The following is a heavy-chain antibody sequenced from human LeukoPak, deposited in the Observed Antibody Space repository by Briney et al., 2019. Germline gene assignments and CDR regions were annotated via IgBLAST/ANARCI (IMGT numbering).Heavy chain of an antibody. CDR2: IYSDNT. J-gene: IGHJ4*02. Sequence: GGSLRLSCAASGFTFSSYSMNWVRQASGKGLEWVSFIYSDNTHYSDSVKGRFTISRDNSKNTLYLQMNSLRAEDTAVYYCARRAGAYSHPYDYWGQGTLVTVSS. CDR1: GFTFSSYS. D-gene: IGHD4/OR15-4a*01. CDR3: ARRAGAYSHPYDY. V-gene: IGHV3-53*01.